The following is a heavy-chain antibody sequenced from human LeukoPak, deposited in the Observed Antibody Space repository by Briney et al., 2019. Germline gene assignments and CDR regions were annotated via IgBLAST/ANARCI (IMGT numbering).Heavy chain of an antibody. J-gene: IGHJ4*02. Sequence: GGSLRLSCAASGNYWMHWVRQAPGKGLVWVSATSANGGKTYYADSVKGRFTISRDNSKNTLYLQVNSLKAEDTAMYYCAKDKGYSFDSWGQGTLVTVSS. CDR3: AKDKGYSFDS. D-gene: IGHD1-1*01. CDR1: GNYW. CDR2: TSANGGKT. V-gene: IGHV3-23*01.